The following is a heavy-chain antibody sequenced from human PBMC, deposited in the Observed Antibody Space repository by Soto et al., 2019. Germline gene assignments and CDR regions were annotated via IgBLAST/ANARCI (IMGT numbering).Heavy chain of an antibody. Sequence: QVQLVESGGGVVQPGRSLRLSCAASGFTFSSYGMHWVRQAPGKGLEWVAVISYDGSNKYYADSVKGRFTISRDNSKNTLYLQMNSLRAEDTAVYYCAKDHGYLDYWGQGTLVTVSS. CDR2: ISYDGSNK. CDR1: GFTFSSYG. V-gene: IGHV3-30*18. J-gene: IGHJ4*02. CDR3: AKDHGYLDY.